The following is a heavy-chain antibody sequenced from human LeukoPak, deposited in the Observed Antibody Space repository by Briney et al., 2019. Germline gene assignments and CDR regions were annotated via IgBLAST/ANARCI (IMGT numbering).Heavy chain of an antibody. J-gene: IGHJ4*02. Sequence: GGSLRLSCAASGFTFSSYEMNWVRQAPGKGLEWISYISSSGSTIYYADSVKGRFTISRDNSKNTLYLQMNSLRAEDTAVYYCARTRRDGYTEYFDYWGQGTLVTVSS. CDR1: GFTFSSYE. CDR3: ARTRRDGYTEYFDY. CDR2: ISSSGSTI. V-gene: IGHV3-48*03. D-gene: IGHD5-24*01.